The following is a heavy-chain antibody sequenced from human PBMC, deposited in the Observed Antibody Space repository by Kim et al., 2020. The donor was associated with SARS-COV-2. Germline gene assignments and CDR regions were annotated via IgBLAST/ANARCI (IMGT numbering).Heavy chain of an antibody. V-gene: IGHV1-69*02. J-gene: IGHJ4*02. D-gene: IGHD1-26*01. CDR2: GIA. CDR3: AGNSGSWLD. Sequence: GIANYAQKFQGRVTITADKATSTAYMELSSLRSEDTAVYYCAGNSGSWLDWGQGTLVTVSS.